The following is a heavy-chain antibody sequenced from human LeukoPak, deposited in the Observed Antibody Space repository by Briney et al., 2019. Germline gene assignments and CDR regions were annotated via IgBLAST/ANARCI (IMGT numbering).Heavy chain of an antibody. D-gene: IGHD3-22*01. Sequence: SETLSLTCTVSGGSISSYYWSWIRQPAGKGLEWIGHIYTSGSTNYNPSLKSRVTMSVDTSKNQFSLKLSSVTAADTAVYYCARDDPDYDSSGYYFDPWGQGTLVTVSS. J-gene: IGHJ5*02. CDR3: ARDDPDYDSSGYYFDP. V-gene: IGHV4-4*07. CDR2: IYTSGST. CDR1: GGSISSYY.